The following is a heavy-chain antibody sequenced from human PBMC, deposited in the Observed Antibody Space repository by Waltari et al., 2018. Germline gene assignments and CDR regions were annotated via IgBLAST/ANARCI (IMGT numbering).Heavy chain of an antibody. V-gene: IGHV4-59*11. CDR1: GGSISLHY. CDR3: ARGTLYNNGWWDF. J-gene: IGHJ4*02. Sequence: QVQLQESGPGLVKPSETLSLTCTVSGGSISLHYWSWIRQHPGKGLEWIGHVFYRGSTNYNPSLKSRVTISVDTSKNQFSLRLSSVTAADTAVYYCARGTLYNNGWWDFWGQGTLVPVSS. CDR2: VFYRGST. D-gene: IGHD6-19*01.